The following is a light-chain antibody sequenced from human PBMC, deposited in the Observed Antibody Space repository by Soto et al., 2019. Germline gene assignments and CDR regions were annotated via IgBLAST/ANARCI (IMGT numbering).Light chain of an antibody. J-gene: IGKJ1*01. CDR2: DAS. V-gene: IGKV1-13*02. CDR1: QGISSY. Sequence: AVQLTQSPSSLSASLGDRVTITCRASQGISSYLSWYQQKPGKAPKLLIYDASSLESGVPSRFSGSGSGTEFTLTISSLQPDDFATYYCQQYNSYSWTFGQGTKVDIK. CDR3: QQYNSYSWT.